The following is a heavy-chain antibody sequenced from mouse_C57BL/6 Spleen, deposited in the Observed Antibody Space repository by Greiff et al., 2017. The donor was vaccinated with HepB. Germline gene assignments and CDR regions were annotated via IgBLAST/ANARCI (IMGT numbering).Heavy chain of an antibody. CDR1: GFTFSDYG. Sequence: VQLVESGGGLVKPGGSLKLSCAASGFTFSDYGMHWVRQAPEKGLEWVAYISSGSSTIYYADTVKGRFTISRDNAKNTLFLQMTRLRSEDTAMYYCASHNWVPLAYWGQGTLVTVSA. CDR3: ASHNWVPLAY. V-gene: IGHV5-17*01. CDR2: ISSGSSTI. D-gene: IGHD4-1*02. J-gene: IGHJ3*01.